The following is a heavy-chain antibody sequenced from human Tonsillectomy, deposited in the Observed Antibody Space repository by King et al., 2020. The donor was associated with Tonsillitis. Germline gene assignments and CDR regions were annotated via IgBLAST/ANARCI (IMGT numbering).Heavy chain of an antibody. CDR2: IIGSGDST. CDR1: GFTCSSYA. J-gene: IGHJ1*01. CDR3: AHRTHISVADRIEYFQH. D-gene: IGHD6-19*01. V-gene: IGHV3-23*04. Sequence: VQLVESGGGLVQPGGSLRLSCAGTGFTCSSYAMSWVRQPPWKGLECVAGIIGSGDSTYHADSVKGRFTISRDNSKNTLYLQVNSLRAEDTAVYYCAHRTHISVADRIEYFQHWGQGTLVTVSS.